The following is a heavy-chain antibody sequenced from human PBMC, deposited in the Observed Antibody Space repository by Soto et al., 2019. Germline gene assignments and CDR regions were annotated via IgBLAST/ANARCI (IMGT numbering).Heavy chain of an antibody. CDR3: ARERVTMVRGVIIPRSNWFDP. V-gene: IGHV1-3*01. Sequence: ASVKVSCKASGYTFTSYAMHWVRQAPGQRLEWMGWINAGNGNTKYSQKFQGRVTITRDTSASTAYMELSSLRSEDTAVYYCARERVTMVRGVIIPRSNWFDPWGQGTLVTVSS. CDR1: GYTFTSYA. D-gene: IGHD3-10*01. CDR2: INAGNGNT. J-gene: IGHJ5*02.